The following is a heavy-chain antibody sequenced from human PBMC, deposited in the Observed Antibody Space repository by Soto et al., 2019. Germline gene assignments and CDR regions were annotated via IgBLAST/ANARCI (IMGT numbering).Heavy chain of an antibody. CDR2: ISSSSSTI. V-gene: IGHV3-48*02. J-gene: IGHJ3*02. Sequence: ESGGGLVQPGGSLRLSCAASGFTFSSYSMNWVRQAPGKGLEWVSYISSSSSTIYYADSVKGRFTISRDNAKNSLYLQMNSLRDEDTAVYYCARDYDYVWGSYRYAFDIWGQGTMVTVSS. D-gene: IGHD3-16*02. CDR3: ARDYDYVWGSYRYAFDI. CDR1: GFTFSSYS.